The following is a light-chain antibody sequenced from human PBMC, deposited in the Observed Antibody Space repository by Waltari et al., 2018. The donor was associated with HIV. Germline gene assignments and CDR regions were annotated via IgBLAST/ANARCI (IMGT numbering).Light chain of an antibody. CDR2: EVS. Sequence: QSALTQPASVSGSPGQSITISCTGASSDVGRYNYVSWYHQYPGNAPKLIIYEVSSRPSGVYNRFSASKSGNTASLTISGLLAEDEADYYCCSYTSSDSYVFGTGTKVTVL. V-gene: IGLV2-14*01. CDR3: CSYTSSDSYV. CDR1: SSDVGRYNY. J-gene: IGLJ1*01.